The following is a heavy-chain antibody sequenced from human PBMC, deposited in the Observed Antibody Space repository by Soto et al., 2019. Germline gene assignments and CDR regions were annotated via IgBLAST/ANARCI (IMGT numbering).Heavy chain of an antibody. CDR3: ARGACITCYYDDWFDT. D-gene: IGHD2-15*01. CDR1: GFSFSDYY. J-gene: IGHJ5*02. V-gene: IGHV3-11*01. CDR2: ISGSGDNI. Sequence: QVQLVESGGGLVKPGGSLRVSCAASGFSFSDYYMTWIRQAPGKGLEWVSYISGSGDNIHYADSVKGGFTISRDNAKNSLYLQMESLRVEDTGVYYCARGACITCYYDDWFDTWGQGTLVTVSS.